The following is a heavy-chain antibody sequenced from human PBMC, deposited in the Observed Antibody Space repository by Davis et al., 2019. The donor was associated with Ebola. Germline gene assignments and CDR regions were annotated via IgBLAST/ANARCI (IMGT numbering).Heavy chain of an antibody. V-gene: IGHV3-73*01. J-gene: IGHJ6*02. Sequence: GESLKISCAASGFTFSSYAMSWVRQAPGKGLEWVGRIRSKANSYATAYAASVKGRFTISRDDSKNTAYLQMNSLKTEDTAVYYCTRTSGSSYYYGMDVWGQGTTVTVSS. CDR3: TRTSGSSYYYGMDV. D-gene: IGHD3-22*01. CDR1: GFTFSSYA. CDR2: IRSKANSYAT.